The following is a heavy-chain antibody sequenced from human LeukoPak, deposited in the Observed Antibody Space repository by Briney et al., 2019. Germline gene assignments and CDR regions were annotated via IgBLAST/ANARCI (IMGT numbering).Heavy chain of an antibody. D-gene: IGHD3/OR15-3a*01. CDR3: ARSLGPFQRPGSWFDP. Sequence: ASVKVSCKASGYTFTSYYMHWVRQAPGQGLEWMGIINPSGGSTSYAQKFQGRVTMTRDTSTSTVYMELSSLRSEDTAVYYCARSLGPFQRPGSWFDPWGQGTLVTVSS. V-gene: IGHV1-46*01. J-gene: IGHJ5*02. CDR1: GYTFTSYY. CDR2: INPSGGST.